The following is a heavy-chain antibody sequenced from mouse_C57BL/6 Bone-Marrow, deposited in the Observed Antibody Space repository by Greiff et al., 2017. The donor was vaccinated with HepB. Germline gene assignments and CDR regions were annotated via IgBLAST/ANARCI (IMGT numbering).Heavy chain of an antibody. D-gene: IGHD1-1*01. CDR2: ISGGGGNT. Sequence: DVQLVESGGGLVKPGGSLKLSCAASGFTFSSYTMSWVRQTPEKRLEWVATISGGGGNTYYPDSVKGRFTISRDNAKNTLYLQMSSLRSEDTALYYCARRGDYGSSYWFAYWGQGTLVTVSA. CDR3: ARRGDYGSSYWFAY. CDR1: GFTFSSYT. V-gene: IGHV5-9*01. J-gene: IGHJ3*01.